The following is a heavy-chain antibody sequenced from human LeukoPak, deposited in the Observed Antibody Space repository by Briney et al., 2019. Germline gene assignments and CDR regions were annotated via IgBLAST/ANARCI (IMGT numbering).Heavy chain of an antibody. V-gene: IGHV4-39*01. J-gene: IGHJ5*02. CDR1: WDSISSSDYC. Sequence: SETLSLTCTVSWDSISSSDYCWSWIRQPPGRGLEFVGCLYFSGRTYYNPSLNGRVTISVDTSKNQFSLNLYSMTAADTALYFCARHRSHHGWFDPWGQGTLVTVSS. CDR2: LYFSGRT. D-gene: IGHD2-8*01. CDR3: ARHRSHHGWFDP.